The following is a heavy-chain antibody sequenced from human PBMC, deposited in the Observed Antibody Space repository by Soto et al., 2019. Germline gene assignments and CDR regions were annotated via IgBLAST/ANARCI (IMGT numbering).Heavy chain of an antibody. J-gene: IGHJ5*02. CDR3: ARFYYDSSGYYSTYNLFDL. Sequence: PSETLSLTCAVSGGSISSGGYSWSWIRQPPGKGLEWIGYIYHSGSTYYNPSLKSRVTISVDTSKNQFSLKLSSVTAADTAVYYCARFYYDSSGYYSTYNLFDLWGQGTLVIVSS. CDR1: GGSISSGGYS. V-gene: IGHV4-30-2*05. D-gene: IGHD3-22*01. CDR2: IYHSGST.